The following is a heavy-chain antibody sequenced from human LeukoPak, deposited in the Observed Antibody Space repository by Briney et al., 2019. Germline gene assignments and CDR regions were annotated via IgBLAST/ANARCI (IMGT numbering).Heavy chain of an antibody. D-gene: IGHD6-19*01. J-gene: IGHJ4*02. CDR1: GGSISSSNW. V-gene: IGHV4-4*02. CDR2: IYHSGST. Sequence: SETLSLTCAVSGGSISSSNWWSWVRQPPGKGLEWIGEIYHSGSTNYNPSLKSRVTISVDKSKNQFSLKLSSVTAADTAVYYCASWPAGWYGEDSWGQGTLVTVSS. CDR3: ASWPAGWYGEDS.